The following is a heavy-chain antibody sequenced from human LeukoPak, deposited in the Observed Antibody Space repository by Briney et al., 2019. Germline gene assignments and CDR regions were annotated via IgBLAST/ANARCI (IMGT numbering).Heavy chain of an antibody. CDR1: RYTFTSYY. CDR3: ARAGYSSGWYGPGYYYYYTDV. Sequence: ASVKVSCKASRYTFTSYYMHWVRQAPGQGLEWMGIINPSGGSTSYAQKFQGRVTMTRDMSTSTVYMELSSLRSEDTAVYYCARAGYSSGWYGPGYYYYYTDVWGKGTTVTVSS. D-gene: IGHD6-19*01. J-gene: IGHJ6*03. CDR2: INPSGGST. V-gene: IGHV1-46*01.